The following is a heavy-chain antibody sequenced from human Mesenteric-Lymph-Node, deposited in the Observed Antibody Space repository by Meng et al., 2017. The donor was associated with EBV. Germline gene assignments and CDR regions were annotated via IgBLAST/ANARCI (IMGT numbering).Heavy chain of an antibody. J-gene: IGHJ4*02. D-gene: IGHD1-26*01. CDR2: IYHSGST. CDR1: VGSISSGGSISSDVYS. Sequence: QLHLQESGSGLVKPPQTLSLPCAVSVGSISSGGSISSDVYSWSWIRQPPGKGLEWIWNIYHSGSTYYNPSLKSRVTILVDRSKKQFSLKLSSVTVADTAVYYCVRVNLVGATRGYFDYWGQGTLVTVSS. V-gene: IGHV4-30-2*01. CDR3: VRVNLVGATRGYFDY.